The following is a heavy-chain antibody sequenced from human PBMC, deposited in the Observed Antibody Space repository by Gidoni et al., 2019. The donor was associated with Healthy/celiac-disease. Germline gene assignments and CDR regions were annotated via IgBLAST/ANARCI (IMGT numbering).Heavy chain of an antibody. CDR1: VCSISSYY. D-gene: IGHD5-12*01. J-gene: IGHJ4*02. Sequence: QVQLQESGPGLVKPSETLSLTCTVPVCSISSYYWSWIRQPPGKGLEWIGYIYYSGSTNYNPSLKSRVTISVDTSKNQFSLKLSSVTAADTAVYYCAGSMVATGSNDYWGQGTLVTVSS. V-gene: IGHV4-59*01. CDR3: AGSMVATGSNDY. CDR2: IYYSGST.